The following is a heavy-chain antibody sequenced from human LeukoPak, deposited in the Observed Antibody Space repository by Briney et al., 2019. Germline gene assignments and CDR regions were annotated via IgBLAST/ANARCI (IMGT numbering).Heavy chain of an antibody. CDR3: VKGGSSSHNWFDP. D-gene: IGHD6-13*01. Sequence: PGGSLRLSCAASGFTFSDFGMHWVRQAPGKGLEWVAFIRYDGSNDYYPDSVKGRFTISRDNSRTTLYLQMHSLRIEDTAVYYCVKGGSSSHNWFDPWGQGILVTVSS. V-gene: IGHV3-30*02. CDR1: GFTFSDFG. CDR2: IRYDGSND. J-gene: IGHJ5*02.